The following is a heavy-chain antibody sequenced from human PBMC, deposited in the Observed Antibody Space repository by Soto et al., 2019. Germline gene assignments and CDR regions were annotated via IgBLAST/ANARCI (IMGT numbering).Heavy chain of an antibody. CDR1: VGSSNIYY. Sequence: SESLSLTGAVSVGSSNIYYWSWIRKPAGKGLEWIGRIYTSGSTNYNPSLKSRVTMSVDTSKNQFSLKLSSVTAADTAVYYCARGSTVVTPSIFDPWGQGTLVTVSS. CDR2: IYTSGST. CDR3: ARGSTVVTPSIFDP. D-gene: IGHD4-17*01. V-gene: IGHV4-4*07. J-gene: IGHJ5*02.